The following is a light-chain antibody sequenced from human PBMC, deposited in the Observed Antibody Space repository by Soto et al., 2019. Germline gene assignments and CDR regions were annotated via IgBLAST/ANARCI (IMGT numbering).Light chain of an antibody. J-gene: IGKJ4*01. Sequence: DIVMTQSPLSLPVTPGEPASISCRSSQSLLHSDGYNYLDWFLQRPGQSPQLLIYLGSSQASGVPDRFSGSGSGTDFTLKISRVEAEDVGVYYCMQALQTPLTFGGGTKVDIK. V-gene: IGKV2-28*01. CDR3: MQALQTPLT. CDR1: QSLLHSDGYNY. CDR2: LGS.